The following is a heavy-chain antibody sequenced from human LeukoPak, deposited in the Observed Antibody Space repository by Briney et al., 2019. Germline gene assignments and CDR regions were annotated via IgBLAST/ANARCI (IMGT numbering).Heavy chain of an antibody. J-gene: IGHJ4*02. D-gene: IGHD5-24*01. V-gene: IGHV3-48*02. CDR3: ARASFQRWLQLGGD. CDR1: GFTFSTYS. Sequence: GGSLRLSCAVSGFTFSTYSLNWVRQAPGKGLEWISYISSSSNTIYYADSVKGRFTISRDNAKNSLFLQMNSLRDEDTAVYYCARASFQRWLQLGGDWGQGTLVTVSS. CDR2: ISSSSNTI.